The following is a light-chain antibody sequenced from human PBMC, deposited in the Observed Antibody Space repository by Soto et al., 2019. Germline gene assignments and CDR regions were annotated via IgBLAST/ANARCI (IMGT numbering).Light chain of an antibody. J-gene: IGKJ2*01. CDR2: RAS. V-gene: IGKV3-20*01. Sequence: EVVLTQSPGTLSLSPGERATLSCRASQSVSRYLAWYQHKPGQAPRLLISRASSRATGIPDRFSGSGSGTDFTLTISRLDPEDFAVYYCQQYGYSPYTFGQGTKLEIK. CDR3: QQYGYSPYT. CDR1: QSVSRY.